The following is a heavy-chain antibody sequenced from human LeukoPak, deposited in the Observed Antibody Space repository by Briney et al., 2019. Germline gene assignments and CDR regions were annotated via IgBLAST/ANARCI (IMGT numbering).Heavy chain of an antibody. D-gene: IGHD3-22*01. CDR1: GGSFSGYY. V-gene: IGHV4-34*01. Sequence: SETLSLTCAVYGGSFSGYYWGWIRQPPGKGLEWIGEINHSGSTNYNPSLKSRVTISVDTSKNQFSLKLSSVTAADTAVYYCARGAMIVVVYNWFDPWGQGTLVTVSS. J-gene: IGHJ5*02. CDR2: INHSGST. CDR3: ARGAMIVVVYNWFDP.